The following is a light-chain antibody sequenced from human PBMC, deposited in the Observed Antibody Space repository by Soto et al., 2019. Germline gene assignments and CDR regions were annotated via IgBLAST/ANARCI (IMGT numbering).Light chain of an antibody. V-gene: IGKV1-5*03. CDR3: QRYNSYSEA. CDR2: KAS. CDR1: QTISSW. Sequence: DIQMTQSPSTLSGSVGDRVTITCRARQTISSWLAWYQQKPGKAPKLLIYKASTIKSGVPSRFSGSGSGTEFTLTISSLQPDDFATYYCQRYNSYSEAFGQGTKVDIK. J-gene: IGKJ1*01.